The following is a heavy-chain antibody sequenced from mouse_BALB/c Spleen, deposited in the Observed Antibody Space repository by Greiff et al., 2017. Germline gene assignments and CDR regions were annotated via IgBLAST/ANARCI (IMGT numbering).Heavy chain of an antibody. J-gene: IGHJ2*01. Sequence: VQLQQSGAELVKPGASVKLSCKASGYTFTSYWMHWVKQRPGQGLEWIGEINPSNGRTNYNEKFKSKATLTVDKSSSTAYMQLSSLTSEDSAVYYCAREGEITTVFDYWGQGTTLTVSS. V-gene: IGHV1S81*02. D-gene: IGHD1-1*01. CDR1: GYTFTSYW. CDR3: AREGEITTVFDY. CDR2: INPSNGRT.